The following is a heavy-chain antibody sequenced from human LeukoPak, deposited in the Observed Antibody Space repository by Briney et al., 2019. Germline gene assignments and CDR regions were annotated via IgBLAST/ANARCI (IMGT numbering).Heavy chain of an antibody. V-gene: IGHV3-30*02. CDR2: IRYDGSNK. J-gene: IGHJ2*01. CDR3: AKGSRSHWYFDL. Sequence: PGGSLRLSCAASGFTFSNYAMSWVRQAPGKGLEWVAFIRYDGSNKYYADSVKGRFTISRDNSKNTLYLQMNSLRAEDTAVYYCAKGSRSHWYFDLWGRGTLVTVSS. CDR1: GFTFSNYA.